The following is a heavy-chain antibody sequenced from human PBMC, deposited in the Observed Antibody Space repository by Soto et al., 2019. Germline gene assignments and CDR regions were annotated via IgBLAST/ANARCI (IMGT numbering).Heavy chain of an antibody. CDR2: INPNSGGT. CDR1: GYTFTGYY. J-gene: IGHJ4*02. D-gene: IGHD7-27*01. V-gene: IGHV1-2*04. Sequence: QVQLVQSGAEVKKPGASVKVSCKASGYTFTGYYMHWVRQAPGQGLEWMGWINPNSGGTNYAQKFQGWVTMTRDTSISTAYMELSRLRSDDTAVYYCARGDRTGDLSGYYFDYWGQGTLVTVSS. CDR3: ARGDRTGDLSGYYFDY.